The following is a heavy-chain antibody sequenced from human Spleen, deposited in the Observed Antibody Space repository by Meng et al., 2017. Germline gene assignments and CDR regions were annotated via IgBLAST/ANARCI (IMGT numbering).Heavy chain of an antibody. CDR3: ARDYGSGSYYPDYYYGMDV. J-gene: IGHJ6*02. Sequence: GESLKISCAASGFTFTSYPMHWVRQAPGKGLEWVSYISSSGSTIYYADSVKGRFTISRDNAKNSLYLQMNSLRAEDTAVYYCARDYGSGSYYPDYYYGMDVWGQGTTVTVSS. D-gene: IGHD3-10*01. CDR1: GFTFTSYP. CDR2: ISSSGSTI. V-gene: IGHV3-48*03.